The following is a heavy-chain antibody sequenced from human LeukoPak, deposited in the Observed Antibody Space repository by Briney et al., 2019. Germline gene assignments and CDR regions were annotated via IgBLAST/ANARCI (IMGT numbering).Heavy chain of an antibody. V-gene: IGHV3-20*04. CDR3: ARSKFDVLRFLKWFLGAFDI. CDR2: INWNGGST. Sequence: PGGSLRLSCAASGFTFDDYGMSWVRQAPGKGLEWVSGINWNGGSTGYADSVKGRFTISRDNAKNSLYLQMNSLRAEDTALYYCARSKFDVLRFLKWFLGAFDIWGQGTMVTVSS. J-gene: IGHJ3*02. CDR1: GFTFDDYG. D-gene: IGHD3-3*01.